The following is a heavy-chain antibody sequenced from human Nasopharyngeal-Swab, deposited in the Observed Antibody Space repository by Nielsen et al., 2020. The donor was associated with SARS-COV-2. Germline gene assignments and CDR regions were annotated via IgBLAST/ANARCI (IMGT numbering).Heavy chain of an antibody. D-gene: IGHD3-16*01. Sequence: WGRQAPGQGLEWMGWIRAYNGNTNYARKLQGRVTMTTDTSTSTAYMELRSLSSDDTAVYYCARDPDVWGNWFDPWGQGTLVTVSS. CDR2: IRAYNGNT. V-gene: IGHV1-18*01. J-gene: IGHJ5*02. CDR3: ARDPDVWGNWFDP.